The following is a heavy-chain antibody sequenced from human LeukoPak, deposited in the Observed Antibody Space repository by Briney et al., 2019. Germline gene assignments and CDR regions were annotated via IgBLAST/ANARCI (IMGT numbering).Heavy chain of an antibody. CDR2: IKQDGSEK. V-gene: IGHV3-7*01. D-gene: IGHD4/OR15-4a*01. J-gene: IGHJ4*02. CDR3: ARAPYGDNGYSAEVADY. Sequence: EGSLRLSCAASGFTFSNAWMSWVRQAPGKGLEWVANIKQDGSEKYYVHSVKGRFIISRDNAQNSLYLQMNSLRAEDTAVYYCARAPYGDNGYSAEVADYWGQGTLVTVSS. CDR1: GFTFSNAW.